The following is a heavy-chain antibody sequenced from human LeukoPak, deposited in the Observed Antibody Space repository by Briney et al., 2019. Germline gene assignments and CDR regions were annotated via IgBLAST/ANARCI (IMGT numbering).Heavy chain of an antibody. CDR3: ARCMSSEVVVAANDAFDI. V-gene: IGHV5-51*01. D-gene: IGHD2-15*01. Sequence: GESLKISCKGSGYSFTSYWIGWVRQMPGKGLEWMGIIYPGDSDTRYSPSFQGQVTISADKSISTAYLQWSSLKASDTAMYYCARCMSSEVVVAANDAFDIWGQGTMVTVSS. J-gene: IGHJ3*02. CDR1: GYSFTSYW. CDR2: IYPGDSDT.